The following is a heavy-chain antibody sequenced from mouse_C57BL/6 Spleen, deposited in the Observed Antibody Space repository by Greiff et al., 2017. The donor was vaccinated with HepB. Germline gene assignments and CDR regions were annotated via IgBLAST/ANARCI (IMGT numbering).Heavy chain of an antibody. CDR1: GYTFTSYW. CDR3: ARASFYYGNSAWFAY. V-gene: IGHV1-55*01. CDR2: IYPGSGST. Sequence: VQLQQSGAELVKPGASVKMSCKASGYTFTSYWITWVKQRPGQGLEWIGDIYPGSGSTNYNEKFKSKATLTVDTSSSTAYMQLSSLTSEDSAVYYCARASFYYGNSAWFAYWGQGTLVTVSA. J-gene: IGHJ3*01. D-gene: IGHD2-1*01.